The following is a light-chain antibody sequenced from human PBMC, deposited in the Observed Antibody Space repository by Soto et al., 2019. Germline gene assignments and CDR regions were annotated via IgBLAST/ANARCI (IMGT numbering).Light chain of an antibody. J-gene: IGKJ1*01. Sequence: DIQMTQSPSSLSASVGDRVTITCRASQSISSYLNWYQQKPGKAPKLLIYAASSLQSGVPSRFGGSGSGTDFTLTISSLQPEDFATYYCKQSYSTRWTFGQGTKVEIK. CDR2: AAS. CDR3: KQSYSTRWT. V-gene: IGKV1-39*01. CDR1: QSISSY.